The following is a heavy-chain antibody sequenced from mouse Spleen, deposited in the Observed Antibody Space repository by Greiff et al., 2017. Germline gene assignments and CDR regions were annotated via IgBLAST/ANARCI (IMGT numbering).Heavy chain of an antibody. CDR2: IYPGSGST. Sequence: QVQLQQPGAELVKPGASVKMSCKAPGYTFTSYWITWVKQRPGQGLEWIGDIYPGSGSTNYNEKFKSKATLTVDTSSSTAYMQLSSLTSEDSAVYYCARRAPYDGSSFDYWGQGTTLTVSS. CDR1: GYTFTSYW. D-gene: IGHD2-10*01. J-gene: IGHJ2*01. CDR3: ARRAPYDGSSFDY. V-gene: IGHV1-55*01.